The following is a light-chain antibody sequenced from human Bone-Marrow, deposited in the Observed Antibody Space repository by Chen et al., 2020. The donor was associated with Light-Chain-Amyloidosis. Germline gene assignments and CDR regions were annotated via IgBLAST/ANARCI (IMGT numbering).Light chain of an antibody. CDR3: QSYQGSSQGV. CDR2: EDD. J-gene: IGLJ3*02. V-gene: IGLV6-57*01. Sequence: NFMLTQPHSVSESTGKTVIISCTRSSGSIATNYVQWYQQRPGSSPTTVIYEDDQRPSEVPDRFSGSIDRSSNSASLTISGLKTEDEADYYCQSYQGSSQGVFGGGTKLTVL. CDR1: SGSIATNY.